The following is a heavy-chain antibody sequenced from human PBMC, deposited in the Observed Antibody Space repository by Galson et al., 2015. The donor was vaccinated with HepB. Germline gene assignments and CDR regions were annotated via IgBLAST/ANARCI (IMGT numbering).Heavy chain of an antibody. CDR1: GFTFSDYY. J-gene: IGHJ6*03. CDR2: ISSSGSTI. D-gene: IGHD2-2*02. V-gene: IGHV3-11*01. CDR3: ARVGGVVPAAIPYYYMDV. Sequence: SLRLSCAASGFTFSDYYMSWIRQAPGKGLEWVSYISSSGSTIYYADSVKGRFTISRDNAKNSLYLQMNSLRAEDTAVYYCARVGGVVPAAIPYYYMDVWGKGTTVTVSS.